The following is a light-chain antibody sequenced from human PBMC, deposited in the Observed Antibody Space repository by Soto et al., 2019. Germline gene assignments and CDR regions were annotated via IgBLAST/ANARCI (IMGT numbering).Light chain of an antibody. CDR2: EVN. CDR3: TSYTGSNSVV. V-gene: IGLV2-8*01. Sequence: QSALTQPPSASGSPGQSVTISCTGSSSDVGAYNYVSWYQQHPGKAPKLMISEVNKRPSGVPDRFSGSKSGNTASLTVSRLQAEDEDDYYCTSYTGSNSVVFGGGTKLTVL. J-gene: IGLJ2*01. CDR1: SSDVGAYNY.